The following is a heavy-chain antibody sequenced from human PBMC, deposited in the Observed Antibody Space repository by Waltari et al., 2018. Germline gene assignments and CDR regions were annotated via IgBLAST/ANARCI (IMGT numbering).Heavy chain of an antibody. CDR2: INGDGREK. CDR3: ARADYGGTADFDY. Sequence: EVQLVESGGGLVQPGGSLRVSWAASGFTFSSHWMTWVRQAPGKGLEWVANINGDGREKYYVDSVKARFTISRDNAKNSLYLQMDSLRAEDTAVYYCARADYGGTADFDYWGQGTLVTVSS. CDR1: GFTFSSHW. V-gene: IGHV3-7*04. D-gene: IGHD4-17*01. J-gene: IGHJ4*02.